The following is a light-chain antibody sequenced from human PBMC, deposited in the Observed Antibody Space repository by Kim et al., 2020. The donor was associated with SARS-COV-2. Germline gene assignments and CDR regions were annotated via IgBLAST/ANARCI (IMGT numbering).Light chain of an antibody. V-gene: IGKV1-8*01. CDR3: QQYYSYPPWT. CDR2: AAS. J-gene: IGKJ1*01. CDR1: QGISSY. Sequence: STGDRVTITCRASQGISSYLAWYQQKPGKAPKLLIYAASTLQSGVPSRFSGSGSGTDFTLTISCLQSEDFATYYCQQYYSYPPWTFGQGTKVEIK.